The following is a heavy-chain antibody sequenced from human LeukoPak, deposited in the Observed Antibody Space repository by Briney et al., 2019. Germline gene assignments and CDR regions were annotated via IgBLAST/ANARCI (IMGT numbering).Heavy chain of an antibody. CDR3: ARDASYGGMDV. D-gene: IGHD3-10*01. Sequence: GRSLRLSCAASGFTFDDYAMHWVRQAPGKGLEWVSGISWNSGSIGYADSVKGRFTISRDNSKNTLYLQMNSLRAEDTAVYYCARDASYGGMDVWGQGTTVTVSS. V-gene: IGHV3-9*01. J-gene: IGHJ6*02. CDR1: GFTFDDYA. CDR2: ISWNSGSI.